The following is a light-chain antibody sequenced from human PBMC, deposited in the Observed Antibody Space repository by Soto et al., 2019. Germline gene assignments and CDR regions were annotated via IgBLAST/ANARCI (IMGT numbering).Light chain of an antibody. J-gene: IGKJ1*01. CDR2: GAS. V-gene: IGKV3-20*01. CDR1: QSVSNNY. CDR3: QQYSRSPLT. Sequence: EIVLTHSPGTLSLSPGERATLSCRASQSVSNNYLAWYQQKPGQAPRLVIYGASSRATGIPDRFSASGSGTDFTLTISTLEPEDFAVYFCQQYSRSPLTFGQGTKVEFK.